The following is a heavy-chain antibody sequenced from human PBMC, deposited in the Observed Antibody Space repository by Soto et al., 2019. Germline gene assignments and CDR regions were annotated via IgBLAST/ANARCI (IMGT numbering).Heavy chain of an antibody. CDR3: VRDYSFGFDY. J-gene: IGHJ4*02. D-gene: IGHD6-13*01. Sequence: EVQLVESGGGLAQPGGSLRLSCAASGFTFSSYSVNWVRQAPGKGLEWVSNIWSASNINYAVSVKGRFTVSRDNAKNSMSLQMNGVRDEDTAVYYCVRDYSFGFDYWGQGILVTVSS. CDR2: IWSASNI. CDR1: GFTFSSYS. V-gene: IGHV3-48*02.